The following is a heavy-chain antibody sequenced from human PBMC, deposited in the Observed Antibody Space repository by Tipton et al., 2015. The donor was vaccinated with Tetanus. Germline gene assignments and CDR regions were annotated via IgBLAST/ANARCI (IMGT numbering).Heavy chain of an antibody. CDR1: GFTVSTYA. J-gene: IGHJ6*02. CDR3: ARGNSGWYFAGMDV. CDR2: IRSKADNYAP. D-gene: IGHD6-19*01. Sequence: SLRLSCAASGFTVSTYAMTWVRQAPGKGLEWVARIRSKADNYAPTYAASVQGRFTISRDDSQRTTYLQMNSLRAEDTAVYYCARGNSGWYFAGMDVWGQGTTVTVSS. V-gene: IGHV3-73*01.